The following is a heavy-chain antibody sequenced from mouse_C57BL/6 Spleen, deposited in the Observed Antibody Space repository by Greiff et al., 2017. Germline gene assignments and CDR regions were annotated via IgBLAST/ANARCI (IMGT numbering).Heavy chain of an antibody. D-gene: IGHD2-4*01. CDR3: ARRGGYDYDSPSFAY. CDR1: GFTFSSYG. Sequence: EVQGVESGGDLVKPGGSLKLSCAASGFTFSSYGMSWVRQTPDKRLEWVATISSGGSYTYYPASVKGRFTISRDNAKNTQYLPMSSLKSEDTAMYYGARRGGYDYDSPSFAYWGQGALVTVSA. CDR2: ISSGGSYT. V-gene: IGHV5-6*01. J-gene: IGHJ3*01.